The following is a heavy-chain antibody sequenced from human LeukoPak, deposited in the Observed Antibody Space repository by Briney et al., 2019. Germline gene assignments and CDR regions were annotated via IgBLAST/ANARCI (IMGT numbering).Heavy chain of an antibody. V-gene: IGHV4-59*08. CDR1: GGSINSY. CDR2: IYYSGST. J-gene: IGHJ4*02. Sequence: SETLSLTCTVSGGSINSYWSWIRQPAGKGLEWIGYIYYSGSTNYNPSLKSRVTISLDTSQNQFSLKLSSVTAADTAVYYCARGPMYTSGWYVYWGQGTLVTVSS. CDR3: ARGPMYTSGWYVY. D-gene: IGHD6-19*01.